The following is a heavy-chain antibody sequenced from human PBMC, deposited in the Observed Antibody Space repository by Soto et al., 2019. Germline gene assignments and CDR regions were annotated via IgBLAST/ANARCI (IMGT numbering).Heavy chain of an antibody. CDR1: GFTLSGYA. CDR3: ARRARPDFYYMDV. V-gene: IGHV3-64*01. Sequence: GGSLRLSCAASGFTLSGYAMDWVRQAPGKGLEYVSGISSNGVGTYYANSVQGRFTISRDNSKNTVHLQMGSLRPEDMAVYYCARRARPDFYYMDVWGKGTTVPVSS. CDR2: ISSNGVGT. D-gene: IGHD6-6*01. J-gene: IGHJ6*03.